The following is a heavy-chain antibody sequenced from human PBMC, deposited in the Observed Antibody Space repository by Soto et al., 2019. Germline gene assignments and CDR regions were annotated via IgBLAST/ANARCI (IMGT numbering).Heavy chain of an antibody. Sequence: QVQLQESGPRLVKPSETLSLTCTVSGGSISSGGYYWSWIRQHPGKGLEWIGYIYYSGTTYYNPSLMSRVTMELGTSKNQFSLKLTSVTAADTAVYYCAREKGGTTSSNDYWGQGTLVTVSS. CDR3: AREKGGTTSSNDY. D-gene: IGHD3-16*01. CDR1: GGSISSGGYY. J-gene: IGHJ4*02. CDR2: IYYSGTT. V-gene: IGHV4-31*03.